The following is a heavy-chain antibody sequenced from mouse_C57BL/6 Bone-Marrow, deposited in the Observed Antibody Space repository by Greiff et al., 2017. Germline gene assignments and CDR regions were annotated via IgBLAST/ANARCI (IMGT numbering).Heavy chain of an antibody. D-gene: IGHD2-3*01. CDR2: IRSKSSNYAT. CDR3: VYDDRWGDY. V-gene: IGHV10-3*01. CDR1: GFTFNTYA. J-gene: IGHJ4*01. Sequence: EVQLVESGGGLVQPKGSLKLSCAASGFTFNTYAMHWVRQAPGQGLEWVARIRSKSSNYATYYADSVKDRFTISRDDSQSMLYLQMNNRRTEDAAMYCCVYDDRWGDYWGQGTSVTVSS.